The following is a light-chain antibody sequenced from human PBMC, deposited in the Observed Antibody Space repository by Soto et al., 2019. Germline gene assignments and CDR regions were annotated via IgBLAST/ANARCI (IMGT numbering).Light chain of an antibody. CDR3: SSSTSSSTVV. V-gene: IGLV2-14*01. J-gene: IGLJ2*01. CDR1: SSDVGGYNY. CDR2: EVS. Sequence: QSALTQPASVSGSPGQSITISCTGTSSDVGGYNYVSWYQQHPGKAPKLMIYEVSNRPSGVSNRFSGSKSGNTASLTISGLQAEYEADYYCSSSTSSSTVVFGGGTQLTVL.